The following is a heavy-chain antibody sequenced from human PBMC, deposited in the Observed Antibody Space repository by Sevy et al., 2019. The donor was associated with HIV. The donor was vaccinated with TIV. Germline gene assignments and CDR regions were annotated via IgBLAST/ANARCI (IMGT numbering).Heavy chain of an antibody. D-gene: IGHD6-13*01. CDR2: IWYDGSNK. V-gene: IGHV3-33*01. CDR3: ARDRVGSSWYGGPAHNDAFDI. Sequence: GGSLRLSCAASGFTFSSYGMHWVRQAPGKGLEWVAVIWYDGSNKYYADSVKGRFTISRDNSKNTLYLQMNSLRAEDTAVYYCARDRVGSSWYGGPAHNDAFDIWGQGTMVTVSS. CDR1: GFTFSSYG. J-gene: IGHJ3*02.